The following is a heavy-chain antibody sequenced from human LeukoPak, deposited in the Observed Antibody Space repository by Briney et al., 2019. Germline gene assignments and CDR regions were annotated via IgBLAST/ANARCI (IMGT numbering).Heavy chain of an antibody. CDR2: IGGSGGST. D-gene: IGHD2-2*01. Sequence: GGSLRLSCAASGFTFSSYAMSWVRQAPGKGLEWVSAIGGSGGSTYYADSVKGRFTISRDNSKNTLYLQMNSLRAEDTAVYYCARQFSPLPAAINYWGQGTLVTVSS. J-gene: IGHJ4*02. CDR1: GFTFSSYA. CDR3: ARQFSPLPAAINY. V-gene: IGHV3-23*01.